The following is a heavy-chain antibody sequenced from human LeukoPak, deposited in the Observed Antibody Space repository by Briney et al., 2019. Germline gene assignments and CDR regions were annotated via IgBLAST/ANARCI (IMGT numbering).Heavy chain of an antibody. V-gene: IGHV3-33*01. CDR1: GFTFSSYG. J-gene: IGHJ4*02. Sequence: PGRSLRLSCAASGFTFSSYGIHWVRQAPGKGLEWVAVIWYDGSNKKYVDSVKGRFTISRDNSKNTLYLQMNSLRAGDTAVYYCARDSSRGYSYGPVDYWGQGTLVTVSS. CDR3: ARDSSRGYSYGPVDY. D-gene: IGHD5-18*01. CDR2: IWYDGSNK.